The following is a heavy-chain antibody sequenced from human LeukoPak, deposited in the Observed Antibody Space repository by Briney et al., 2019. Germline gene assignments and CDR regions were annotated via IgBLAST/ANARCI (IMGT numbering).Heavy chain of an antibody. CDR2: ISSSSSYI. J-gene: IGHJ4*02. Sequence: GGSLRLSCADSGFTFSSYSMKWVRQAPGKGLEWVSSISSSSSYIYYADSVKGRFTISRGNAKNSLYLQMNSLRAEDTAVYYCSRDPHYNDSSGYYGIFDYWGQGTLVTVSS. CDR1: GFTFSSYS. D-gene: IGHD3-22*01. V-gene: IGHV3-21*01. CDR3: SRDPHYNDSSGYYGIFDY.